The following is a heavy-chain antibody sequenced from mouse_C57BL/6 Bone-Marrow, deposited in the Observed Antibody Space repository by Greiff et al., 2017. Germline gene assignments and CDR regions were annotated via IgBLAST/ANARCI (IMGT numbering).Heavy chain of an antibody. CDR3: TTNYYGSLALFAD. Sequence: EVQLQQSGAELVRPGASVKLSCTASGFNIKDDYMHWVKQRPEQGLEWIGWIDPENGDTEYASKFQGKATITADTSSNTAYLQLSSLTSEDTAVYYCTTNYYGSLALFADWGPGTLVTVPA. V-gene: IGHV14-4*01. J-gene: IGHJ3*01. CDR2: IDPENGDT. D-gene: IGHD1-1*01. CDR1: GFNIKDDY.